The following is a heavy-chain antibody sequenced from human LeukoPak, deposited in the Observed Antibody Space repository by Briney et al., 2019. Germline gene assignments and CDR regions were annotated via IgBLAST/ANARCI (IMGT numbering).Heavy chain of an antibody. V-gene: IGHV4-59*01. D-gene: IGHD5-18*01. Sequence: SETLSLTCTVSGGSISSYYWSWVRQPPGKGLDWFGYISYSGTTNYNPSLKSRVTISIDTSKNQFSLKLSSVTAADTAVYYCARASGEDTPVPHWGQGTLVTVSS. CDR1: GGSISSYY. CDR3: ARASGEDTPVPH. CDR2: ISYSGTT. J-gene: IGHJ4*02.